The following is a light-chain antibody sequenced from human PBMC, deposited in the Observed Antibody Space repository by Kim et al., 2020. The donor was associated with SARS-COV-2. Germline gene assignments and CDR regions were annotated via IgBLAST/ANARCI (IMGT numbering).Light chain of an antibody. J-gene: IGKJ1*01. CDR3: QQYANFPLT. Sequence: PGETVTLSCTASQSVTSNYLAWFQQKPGQAPRLLIYGASSRATGIPDRFSGSGSGTDFTLTINRLEPEDFAVYHCQQYANFPLTFGQGTKVDIK. CDR2: GAS. CDR1: QSVTSNY. V-gene: IGKV3-20*01.